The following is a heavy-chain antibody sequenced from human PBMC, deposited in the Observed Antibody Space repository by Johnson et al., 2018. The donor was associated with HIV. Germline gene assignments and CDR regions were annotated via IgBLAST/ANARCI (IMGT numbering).Heavy chain of an antibody. V-gene: IGHV3-30-3*01. D-gene: IGHD3-22*01. CDR1: GFTFNTYA. J-gene: IGHJ3*02. CDR3: ARDQKYETMIVVVWWAFDI. Sequence: QMLLVESGGGVVQPGRSLRLSCAASGFTFNTYAMHWVRQAPGKGLQWVALMSYDGIKKYYADSVKGRFTISGDSSKNTVFLQMNSLRAEDTAVYYCARDQKYETMIVVVWWAFDIWGLGTMVTVSS. CDR2: MSYDGIKK.